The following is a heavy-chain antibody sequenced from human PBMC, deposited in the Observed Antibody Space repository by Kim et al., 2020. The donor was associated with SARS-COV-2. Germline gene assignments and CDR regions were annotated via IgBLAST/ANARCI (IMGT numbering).Heavy chain of an antibody. D-gene: IGHD3-22*01. CDR3: ARGRATYYYDSSGYYYSY. CDR1: GGSFSGYY. CDR2: INHSGST. Sequence: SETLSLTCAVYGGSFSGYYWSWIRQPPGKGLEWIGEINHSGSTNYNPSLKSRVTISVDTSKNQFSLKLSSVTAADTAVYYCARGRATYYYDSSGYYYSYWGQGTLVTVSS. J-gene: IGHJ4*02. V-gene: IGHV4-34*01.